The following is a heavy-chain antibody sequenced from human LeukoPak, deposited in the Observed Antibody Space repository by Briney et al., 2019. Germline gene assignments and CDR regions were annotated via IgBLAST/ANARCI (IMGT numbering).Heavy chain of an antibody. Sequence: ASVKVSCKASGYTFTCQYIHWVRQAPSQGREGMGWINPKSGGPTSAPQLQGRLTMPRDTSISTAYMELSRLRSDDTAVYYCARDHPLEGYPWFAHWGQATLVSVSS. CDR3: ARDHPLEGYPWFAH. CDR2: INPKSGGP. D-gene: IGHD5-24*01. J-gene: IGHJ5*02. CDR1: GYTFTCQY. V-gene: IGHV1-2*02.